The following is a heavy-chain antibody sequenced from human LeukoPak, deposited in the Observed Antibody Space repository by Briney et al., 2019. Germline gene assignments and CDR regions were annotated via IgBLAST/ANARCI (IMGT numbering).Heavy chain of an antibody. V-gene: IGHV1-2*02. D-gene: IGHD3-22*01. CDR3: ARDEDSSGYCFDY. CDR1: GYTFTGYY. J-gene: IGHJ4*02. CDR2: INPNSGGT. Sequence: ASVRVSCKASGYTFTGYYMHWVRQAPGQGLELMGCINPNSGGTNCAQKFLGRVTMTRDTSISTAYMELSRLRSADTAVYFCARDEDSSGYCFDYWGQGTLVTVSS.